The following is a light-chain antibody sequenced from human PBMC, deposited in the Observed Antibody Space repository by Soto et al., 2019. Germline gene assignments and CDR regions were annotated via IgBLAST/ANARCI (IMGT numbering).Light chain of an antibody. V-gene: IGKV1-39*01. J-gene: IGKJ1*01. CDR2: TTS. Sequence: DIQMTQSPSSLSASVGDRVTITCRTSQSINSYVNWYQQKPEKAPKLLIYTTSNLESGVPSSFSGSGSGTDFTLTIDSLQPEDFATYYCQQSFTTPRTFGQGTRVKI. CDR3: QQSFTTPRT. CDR1: QSINSY.